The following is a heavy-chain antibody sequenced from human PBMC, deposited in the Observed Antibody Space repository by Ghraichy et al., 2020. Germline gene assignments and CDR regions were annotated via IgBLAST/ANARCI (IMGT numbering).Heavy chain of an antibody. CDR1: RFTFSSYW. V-gene: IGHV3-7*03. Sequence: GGSLRLSCAASRFTFSSYWMSWVRQAPGKGLEWVANIKQDGSEKYYVDSVKGQFTISRDNAKNSLYLQMNSLRAEDTAFYYCARISTNWFDPWGQGTLVTVSS. D-gene: IGHD1-1*01. J-gene: IGHJ5*02. CDR3: ARISTNWFDP. CDR2: IKQDGSEK.